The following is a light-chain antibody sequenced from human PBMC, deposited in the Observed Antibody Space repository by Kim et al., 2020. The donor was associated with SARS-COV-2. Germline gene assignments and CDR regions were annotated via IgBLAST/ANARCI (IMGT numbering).Light chain of an antibody. J-gene: IGLJ1*01. Sequence: QSVLTQPPSVSAAPGQKVTISCSGSSSDIGNSFVSWYQQLPGTAPKLLIYDNNKRPSEIPDRFSGSKSGTSATLGITGLQTGDEADYYCGTWDASLSTYVFGSGTKVTVL. CDR3: GTWDASLSTYV. CDR1: SSDIGNSF. V-gene: IGLV1-51*01. CDR2: DNN.